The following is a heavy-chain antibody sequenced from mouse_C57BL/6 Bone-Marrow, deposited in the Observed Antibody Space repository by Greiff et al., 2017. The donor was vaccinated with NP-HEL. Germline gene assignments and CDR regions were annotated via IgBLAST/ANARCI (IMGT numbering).Heavy chain of an antibody. D-gene: IGHD4-1*01. J-gene: IGHJ3*01. CDR3: TRLLPGTWFAY. CDR2: IDPETGGT. Sequence: SGAELVRPGASVTLSCKASGYTFTDYEMHWVKQTPVHGLEWIGAIDPETGGTAYNQKFKGKAILTADKSSSTAYMELRSLTSEDSAVYYCTRLLPGTWFAYWGQGTLVTVSA. CDR1: GYTFTDYE. V-gene: IGHV1-15*01.